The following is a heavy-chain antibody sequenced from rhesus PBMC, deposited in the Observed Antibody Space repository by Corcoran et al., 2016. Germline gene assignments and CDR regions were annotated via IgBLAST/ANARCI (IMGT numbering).Heavy chain of an antibody. Sequence: QLQLQESGPGLVKPSETLSVSCAVSGGSISSSYWSWIRQAPGKGLEGIGYIYGGGSSTNSNPALRIRVPLSVDTSKNQFSLKLSSVTAADTAVYYCATGQLVNYFDFWGQGVLVTVSS. J-gene: IGHJ4*01. CDR3: ATGQLVNYFDF. D-gene: IGHD6-13*01. CDR2: IYGGGSST. CDR1: GGSISSSY. V-gene: IGHV4-169*02.